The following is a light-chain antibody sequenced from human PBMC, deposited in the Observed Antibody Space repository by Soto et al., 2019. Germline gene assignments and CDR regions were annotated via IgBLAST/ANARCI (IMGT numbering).Light chain of an antibody. Sequence: RQLTQSPSFLSASVGDRVTITCRASQGLSSDLAWYQQKPGKAPKLLIYAASTLQSGVPSRFSGSGSGTEFTLTISSLQPEDFATYYCQQLNSYPITFGQGTRLEIK. CDR1: QGLSSD. CDR3: QQLNSYPIT. J-gene: IGKJ5*01. V-gene: IGKV1-9*01. CDR2: AAS.